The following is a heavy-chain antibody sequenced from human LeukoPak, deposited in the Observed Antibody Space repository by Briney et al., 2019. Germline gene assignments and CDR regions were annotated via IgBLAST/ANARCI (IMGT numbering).Heavy chain of an antibody. D-gene: IGHD6-13*01. J-gene: IGHJ4*02. CDR2: MNPNSGNT. Sequence: GASVKVSCKASGYTFTSYDINWVRQATGQGLEWMGWMNPNSGNTGYAQKFQGRVTMTRNTSISTAYMELSSLRSEDTAVYYCARGHPNIAAAGTDFWGQGTLVTVSS. CDR1: GYTFTSYD. CDR3: ARGHPNIAAAGTDF. V-gene: IGHV1-8*01.